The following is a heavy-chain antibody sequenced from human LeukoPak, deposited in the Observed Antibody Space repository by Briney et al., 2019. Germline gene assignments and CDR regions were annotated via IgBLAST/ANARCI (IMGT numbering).Heavy chain of an antibody. J-gene: IGHJ3*02. D-gene: IGHD6-6*01. CDR1: GGSISSYY. V-gene: IGHV4-59*08. CDR3: ARHFSSWAFDI. Sequence: SETLSLTCTVSGGSISSYYWSWIRQPPGKGLEWIGYLYDSGSANYNPLLRSRVTISVDSSKNQFSLKLSSVTAADTAVYYCARHFSSWAFDIWGQGTKVTVSS. CDR2: LYDSGSA.